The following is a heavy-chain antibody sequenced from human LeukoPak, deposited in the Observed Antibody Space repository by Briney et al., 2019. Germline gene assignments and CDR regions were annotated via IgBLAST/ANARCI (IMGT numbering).Heavy chain of an antibody. CDR2: INHSGST. D-gene: IGHD3-10*01. Sequence: SETLSLTCTVSGASISAYYWSLIRQPPGKGLEWIGEINHSGSTNYNPSLKSRVTISVDTSKNQFSLKLSSVTAADTAVYYCARGRKLLWFGEFYFDYWGQGTLVTVSS. CDR1: GASISAYY. V-gene: IGHV4-34*01. CDR3: ARGRKLLWFGEFYFDY. J-gene: IGHJ4*02.